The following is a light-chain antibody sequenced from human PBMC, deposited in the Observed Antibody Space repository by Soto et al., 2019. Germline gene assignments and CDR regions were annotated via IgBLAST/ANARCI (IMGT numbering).Light chain of an antibody. CDR1: SSNIGSNY. CDR3: AAWDDSLSAPYV. Sequence: QSVLTQPPAASGTPGQRVTISCSGSSSNIGSNYVYWYQQLPGTAPKLLIYSNNQRPSGVPDRFSGSKSGTSASLAISGLRSEDEADYYCAAWDDSLSAPYVFGTGTKVTV. CDR2: SNN. V-gene: IGLV1-47*02. J-gene: IGLJ1*01.